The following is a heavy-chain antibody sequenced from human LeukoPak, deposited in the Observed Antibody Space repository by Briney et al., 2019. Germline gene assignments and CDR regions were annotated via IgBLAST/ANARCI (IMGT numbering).Heavy chain of an antibody. CDR2: IKQDESEK. D-gene: IGHD2-21*01. CDR3: ARGRAIQLWPKNDY. V-gene: IGHV3-7*01. Sequence: GGSLRLSCAASGFTFSTYTMNWVRQAPGKGLEWVANIKQDESEKYYVDSVKGRFTISRDNAKNSLYLEMNSLRAEDTAAYFCARGRAIQLWPKNDYWGQGSLVTVSS. CDR1: GFTFSTYT. J-gene: IGHJ4*02.